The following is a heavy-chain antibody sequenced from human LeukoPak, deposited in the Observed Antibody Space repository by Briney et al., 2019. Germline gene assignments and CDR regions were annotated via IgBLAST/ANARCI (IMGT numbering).Heavy chain of an antibody. CDR1: GFTFSNSW. J-gene: IGHJ5*02. D-gene: IGHD2-2*01. CDR3: ARAGGPPTAMGFDP. CDR2: INTDGNIM. V-gene: IGHV3-74*01. Sequence: GGSLRLPCAASGFTFSNSWMHWVRQTPGKGPVWVSCINTDGNIMRYADSVKGRFTISRDNAKNTLYLQMNSLRVEDTAVYYCARAGGPPTAMGFDPWGQGSLVTVSS.